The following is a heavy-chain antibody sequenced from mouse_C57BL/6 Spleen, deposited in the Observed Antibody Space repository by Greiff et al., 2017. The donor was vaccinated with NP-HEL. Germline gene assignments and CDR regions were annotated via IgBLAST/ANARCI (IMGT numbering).Heavy chain of an antibody. CDR2: IYPGDGDT. CDR3: ATNSDY. Sequence: VVEPGASVKISCKASGYAFSSSWMNWVKQRPGKGLEWIGRIYPGDGDTNYNGKFKGKATLTADKSSSTAYMQLSSLTSEDSAVYFCATNSDYWGQGTTLTVSS. D-gene: IGHD4-1*01. V-gene: IGHV1-82*01. J-gene: IGHJ2*01. CDR1: GYAFSSSW.